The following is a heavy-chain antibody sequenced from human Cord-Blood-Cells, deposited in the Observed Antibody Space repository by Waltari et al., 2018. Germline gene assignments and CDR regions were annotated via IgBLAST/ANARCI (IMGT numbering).Heavy chain of an antibody. V-gene: IGHV3-23*01. Sequence: TASGFTFSSYAMCWVRPAPGKGLEWVSAISGRGGSTYYADSVKGRFTISRDNSKNTLYLQMNSLRAEDTAVYYCAKDSVGVTIFGVPYRGSAFDIWGQGTMVTVSS. J-gene: IGHJ3*02. CDR2: ISGRGGST. D-gene: IGHD3-3*01. CDR1: GFTFSSYA. CDR3: AKDSVGVTIFGVPYRGSAFDI.